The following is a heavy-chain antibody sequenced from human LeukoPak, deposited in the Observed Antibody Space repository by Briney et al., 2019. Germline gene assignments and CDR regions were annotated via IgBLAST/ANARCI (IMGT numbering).Heavy chain of an antibody. CDR3: ATVSIIAVAGTPFDY. Sequence: ASVKVSCKVSGYTLTELSMHWVRQAPGKGLEWMGGFDSEDGETIYAQKFQGRVTMTEDTSTDTAYMELSSLRSEDTAVYYCATVSIIAVAGTPFDYWGQGTLVTVSS. D-gene: IGHD6-19*01. CDR1: GYTLTELS. J-gene: IGHJ4*02. V-gene: IGHV1-24*01. CDR2: FDSEDGET.